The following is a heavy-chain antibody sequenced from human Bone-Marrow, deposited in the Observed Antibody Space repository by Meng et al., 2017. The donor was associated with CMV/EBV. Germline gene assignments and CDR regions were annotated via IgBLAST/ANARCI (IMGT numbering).Heavy chain of an antibody. J-gene: IGHJ3*02. CDR1: GFTFSDYY. CDR3: ARSYRKDDAFDI. Sequence: GESLKISCAASGFTFSDYYMSWIRQAPGKGLEWVSYISSGSNTIYYADSVKGRFTVSRDNSKNTLYLQMNSLRAEDTAVYYCARSYRKDDAFDIWGQGTMVTVSS. V-gene: IGHV3-11*01. D-gene: IGHD1-14*01. CDR2: ISSGSNTI.